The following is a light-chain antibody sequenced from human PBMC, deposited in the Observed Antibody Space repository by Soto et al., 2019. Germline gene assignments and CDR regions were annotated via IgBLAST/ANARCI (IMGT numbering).Light chain of an antibody. CDR1: QSVSSY. CDR2: DAS. V-gene: IGKV3-11*01. CDR3: QQRSNGLT. J-gene: IGKJ4*01. Sequence: EIVLTQSQATLSLSPGERATLSCRASQSVSSYLAWYQQKPGQAPRLLIYDASNRSTGSPARFSGSGSGTDFTLTISSREPEDFAVYYCQQRSNGLTVGGGTKVEIK.